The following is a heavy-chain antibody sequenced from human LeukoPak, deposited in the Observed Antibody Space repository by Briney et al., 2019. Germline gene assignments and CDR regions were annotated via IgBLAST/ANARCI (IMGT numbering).Heavy chain of an antibody. Sequence: GGSLRLSCAASGFTFSGSAMHWVRQASGKGLEWVGRIRSKANSYATAYAASVKGRFTISRDDSKHTAYLQMNSLKTEDTAVYYCTRRSRDYYDSSGYYYVYWFDPWGQGTLVTVSS. J-gene: IGHJ5*02. V-gene: IGHV3-73*01. D-gene: IGHD3-22*01. CDR1: GFTFSGSA. CDR2: IRSKANSYAT. CDR3: TRRSRDYYDSSGYYYVYWFDP.